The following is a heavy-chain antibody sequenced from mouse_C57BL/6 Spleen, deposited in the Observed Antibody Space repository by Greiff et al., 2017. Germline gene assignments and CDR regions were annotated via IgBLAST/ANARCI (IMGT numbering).Heavy chain of an antibody. D-gene: IGHD3-2*02. CDR1: GFTFSSYA. CDR3: ARGQLRLRGAMDY. J-gene: IGHJ4*01. V-gene: IGHV5-4*03. CDR2: ISDGGSYT. Sequence: DVKLVESGGGLVKPGGSLKLSCAASGFTFSSYAMSWVRQTPEKRLEWVATISDGGSYTYYPDNVKGRFTISRDNAKNNLYLQMSHLKSEDTAMYYCARGQLRLRGAMDYWGQGTSVTVSS.